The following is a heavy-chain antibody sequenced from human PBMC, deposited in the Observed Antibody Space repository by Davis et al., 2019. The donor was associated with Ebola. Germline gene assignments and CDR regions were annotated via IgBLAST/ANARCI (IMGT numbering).Heavy chain of an antibody. CDR1: GFYFGTYW. CDR2: MNPEGSEN. V-gene: IGHV3-7*01. Sequence: AGSLRLSCAASGFYFGTYWMSWVRQVPGKGLEWVANMNPEGSENHYVDSVKGRFTISRDNAKNSLYLEMNSLRAEDKAAYFCARDTIVGDSHFDYWGQGTQVTVSS. J-gene: IGHJ4*02. CDR3: ARDTIVGDSHFDY. D-gene: IGHD1-26*01.